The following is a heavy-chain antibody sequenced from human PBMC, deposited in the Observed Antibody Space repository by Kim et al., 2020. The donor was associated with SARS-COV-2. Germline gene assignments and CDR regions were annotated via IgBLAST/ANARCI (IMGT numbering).Heavy chain of an antibody. Sequence: GGSLRLSCAASGFTFDDYAMHWVRQAPGKGLEWVSGISWNSGSIGYADSVKGRFTISRDNAKNSLYLQMNSLRAEDTALYYCAKANYDRYFDYWGQGTLVTVSS. CDR2: ISWNSGSI. D-gene: IGHD3-22*01. CDR1: GFTFDDYA. J-gene: IGHJ4*02. V-gene: IGHV3-9*01. CDR3: AKANYDRYFDY.